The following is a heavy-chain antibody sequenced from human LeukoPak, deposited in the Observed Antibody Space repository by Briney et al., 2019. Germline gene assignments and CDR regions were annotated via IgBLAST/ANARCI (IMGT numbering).Heavy chain of an antibody. D-gene: IGHD3-22*01. Sequence: GGSLRPSCAASGFTFSSYAMSWVRQAPGKGLEWVSAISGSGGSTYYADSVKGRFTISRDNSKNTLYLQMNSLRAEDTAVYYCASFHYYDSSGNFDYWGQGTLVTVSS. CDR3: ASFHYYDSSGNFDY. J-gene: IGHJ4*02. CDR2: ISGSGGST. CDR1: GFTFSSYA. V-gene: IGHV3-23*01.